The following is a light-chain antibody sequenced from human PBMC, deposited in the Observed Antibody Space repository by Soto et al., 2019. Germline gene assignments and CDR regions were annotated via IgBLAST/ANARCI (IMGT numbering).Light chain of an antibody. Sequence: DIVMTQSPATLSVSPGERATLSCRASQSVSSNLAWYQQKPGQAPRLLMYGASARAAGFPARFSVSGSGTELTLTISSLQSQDFAVYYCQQYNNWPLTFGGGTKVEIK. V-gene: IGKV3D-15*01. CDR3: QQYNNWPLT. J-gene: IGKJ4*01. CDR1: QSVSSN. CDR2: GAS.